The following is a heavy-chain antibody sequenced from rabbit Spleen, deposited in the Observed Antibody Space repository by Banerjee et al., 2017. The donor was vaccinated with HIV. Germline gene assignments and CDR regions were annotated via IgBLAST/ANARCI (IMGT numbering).Heavy chain of an antibody. D-gene: IGHD1-1*01. V-gene: IGHV1S45*01. CDR1: GFSFSSGYD. J-gene: IGHJ4*01. Sequence: QEQLVESGGGLVKPGASLTLICTASGFSFSSGYDMSWVRQAPGKGLEWIGFIYTGNDKNYYASWAKGRFTISKTSSTTVTLQVTSLTAADTAIYFCTRDDGSGHYIDGYFNLWGPGTLVTVS. CDR3: TRDDGSGHYIDGYFNL. CDR2: IYTGNDKN.